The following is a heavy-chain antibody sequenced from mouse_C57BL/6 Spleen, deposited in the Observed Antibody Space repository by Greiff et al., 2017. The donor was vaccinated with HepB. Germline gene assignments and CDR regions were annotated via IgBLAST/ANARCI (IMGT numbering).Heavy chain of an antibody. CDR1: GYTFTSYG. J-gene: IGHJ3*01. CDR2: IYPRSGNT. Sequence: QVQLKESGAELARPGASVKLSCKASGYTFTSYGISWVKQRTGQGLEWIGEIYPRSGNTYYNEKFKGKATLTADKSSSTAYMELRSLTSEDSAVYFCARKYDYDGRSFAYWGQGTLVTVSA. D-gene: IGHD2-4*01. V-gene: IGHV1-81*01. CDR3: ARKYDYDGRSFAY.